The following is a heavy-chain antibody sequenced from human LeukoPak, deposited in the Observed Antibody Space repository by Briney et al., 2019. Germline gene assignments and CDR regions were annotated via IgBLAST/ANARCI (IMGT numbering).Heavy chain of an antibody. D-gene: IGHD2-2*01. CDR2: IYHSGST. J-gene: IGHJ6*03. Sequence: SETLSLTCTVSGYSISSGYYWGWIRQPPGKGLEWIGSIYHSGSTYYNPSLKSRVTISVDTSKNQFSLKLSSVTAADTAVYYCARDLVVPAAIGYYYMDVWGKGTTVTVSS. V-gene: IGHV4-38-2*02. CDR3: ARDLVVPAAIGYYYMDV. CDR1: GYSISSGYY.